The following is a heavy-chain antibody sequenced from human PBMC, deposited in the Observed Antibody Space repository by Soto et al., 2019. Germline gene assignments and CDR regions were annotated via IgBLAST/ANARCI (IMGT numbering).Heavy chain of an antibody. V-gene: IGHV3-48*03. CDR3: AAYCSGGSCYSVYYYYGMDV. CDR2: ISSSGSTI. CDR1: GFTFSSYE. J-gene: IGHJ6*02. D-gene: IGHD2-15*01. Sequence: PGGSLRLSCAASGFTFSSYEMNWVRQAPGKGLEWVSYISSSGSTIYYADSVKGRFTISRDNAKNSLYLQMNSLRAEDTAVYYCAAYCSGGSCYSVYYYYGMDVWGQGTTVTVSS.